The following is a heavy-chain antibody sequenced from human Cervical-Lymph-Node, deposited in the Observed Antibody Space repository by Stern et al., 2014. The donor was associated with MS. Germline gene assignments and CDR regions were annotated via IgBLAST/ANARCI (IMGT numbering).Heavy chain of an antibody. CDR3: ARMTQLLRSDCDP. CDR2: ISYTGST. D-gene: IGHD4-17*01. CDR1: GGSMSGYY. Sequence: MQLVESGPGLVKPSETLSLTCSVSGGSMSGYYWSWIRQPPGKGLEWIGYISYTGSTTYNPSHKSRVPISPAPSRNPLPLTLASVTAADTAVYYCARMTQLLRSDCDPWGRGTLVIVSS. V-gene: IGHV4-59*08. J-gene: IGHJ5*02.